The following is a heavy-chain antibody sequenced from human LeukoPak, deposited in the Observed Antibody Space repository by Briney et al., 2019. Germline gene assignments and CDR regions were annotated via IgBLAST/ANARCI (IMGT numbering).Heavy chain of an antibody. V-gene: IGHV4-61*02. CDR1: GGSISSSSYY. D-gene: IGHD3-10*01. CDR3: ARLWFGEVPPLYYYYYMDV. J-gene: IGHJ6*03. Sequence: ASETLSLTCTVSGGSISSSSYYWSWIRQPAGKGLEWIVRIYTSGSTNYNPSLKSRVTISVYTSKNQFSLKLSSVTAADTAVYYCARLWFGEVPPLYYYYYMDVWGKGTTVTVSS. CDR2: IYTSGST.